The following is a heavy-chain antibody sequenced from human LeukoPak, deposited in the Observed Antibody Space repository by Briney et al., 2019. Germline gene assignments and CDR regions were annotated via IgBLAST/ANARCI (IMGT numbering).Heavy chain of an antibody. CDR1: GTSISSSSHY. D-gene: IGHD2-8*01. CDR3: ARSYCTNGVCYYYFDY. J-gene: IGHJ4*02. V-gene: IGHV4-39*01. Sequence: PSETLSLTCSVSGTSISSSSHYWGWIRQPPGKGLEWIGTTYYSGSTHYNSSLKSRITMSVDTSKNQVSLKLSSVTAADTAVYYCARSYCTNGVCYYYFDYWGQGTLVTVSS. CDR2: TYYSGST.